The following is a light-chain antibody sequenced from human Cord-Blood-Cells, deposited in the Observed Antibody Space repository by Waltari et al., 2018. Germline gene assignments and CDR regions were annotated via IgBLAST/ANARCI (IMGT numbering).Light chain of an antibody. CDR2: GAS. V-gene: IGKV3-20*01. J-gene: IGKJ1*01. Sequence: EIVLTQSPGTLSLSPGERATLSCRASQSVSSSYLALYQQKPGQAPRLLIYGASSRATGIPDRFSGSGSGTDFTLTISRLEPEDFAGYYCQQDGSAPWTFGQGTKVEIK. CDR3: QQDGSAPWT. CDR1: QSVSSSY.